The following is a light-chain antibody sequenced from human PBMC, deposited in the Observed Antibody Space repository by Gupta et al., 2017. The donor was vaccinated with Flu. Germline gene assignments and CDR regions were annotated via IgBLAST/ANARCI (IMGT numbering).Light chain of an antibody. CDR1: NIGSKS. CDR3: QVWEGVMDDAGI. Sequence: SYELTQPPSVSVAPGQTARMTCGGNNIGSKSVHWYQQKPGQAPAVGVYDDSDRPSGSPERFSGSHSGNTATLTINRVDSGDEADYYCQVWEGVMDDAGIFGGGTKLTVL. V-gene: IGLV3-21*02. CDR2: DDS. J-gene: IGLJ2*01.